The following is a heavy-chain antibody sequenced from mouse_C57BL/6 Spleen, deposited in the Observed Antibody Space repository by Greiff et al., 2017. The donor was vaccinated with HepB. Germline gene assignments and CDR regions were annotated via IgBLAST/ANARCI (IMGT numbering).Heavy chain of an antibody. V-gene: IGHV5-17*01. D-gene: IGHD2-3*01. CDR2: ISSGSSTI. CDR1: GFTFSDYG. Sequence: EVQLVESGGGLVKPGGSLKLSCAASGFTFSDYGMHLVRQAPEKGLEWVAYISSGSSTIYYAGTVKGRFTISRDNAKNTLFLQMTSLRSEDTAMYYCATGLLRAMDYWGQGTSVTVSS. CDR3: ATGLLRAMDY. J-gene: IGHJ4*01.